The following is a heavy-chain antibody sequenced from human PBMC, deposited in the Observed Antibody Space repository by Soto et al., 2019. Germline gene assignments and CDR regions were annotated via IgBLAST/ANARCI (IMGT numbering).Heavy chain of an antibody. J-gene: IGHJ6*02. V-gene: IGHV1-2*02. D-gene: IGHD1-7*01. Sequence: ASVKVSCKASGYTFTGYYMHWVRQAPGQGLEWMGWINPNSGGTNYAQKFQGRVTMTRDTSISTAYMELSRLRSDDTAVYYCAGDYITGTTHLYYYYYGMDVWGQGTTVTVSS. CDR2: INPNSGGT. CDR1: GYTFTGYY. CDR3: AGDYITGTTHLYYYYYGMDV.